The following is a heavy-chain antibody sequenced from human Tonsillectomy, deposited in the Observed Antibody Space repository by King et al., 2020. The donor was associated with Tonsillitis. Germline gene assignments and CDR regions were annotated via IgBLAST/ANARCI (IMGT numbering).Heavy chain of an antibody. J-gene: IGHJ6*02. Sequence: VQLQESGPGVVKPSETLSITCTVSGGSISSYYWTWIRQPPGKGLEGIGYIHYSGSTNNNPSLKSRVTISVDTSKNQFSLRLRSVTAADTAVYYCARGYSSGYWKSCIDVGGQGTTVTVSS. CDR3: ARGYSSGYWKSCIDV. CDR2: IHYSGST. CDR1: GGSISSYY. D-gene: IGHD3-22*01. V-gene: IGHV4-59*01.